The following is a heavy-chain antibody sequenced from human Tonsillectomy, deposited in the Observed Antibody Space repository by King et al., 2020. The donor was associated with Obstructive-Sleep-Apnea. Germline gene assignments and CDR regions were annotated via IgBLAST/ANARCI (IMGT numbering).Heavy chain of an antibody. V-gene: IGHV4-59*01. Sequence: VQLQESGPGLVRPSETLSLTCSVSGGSITNYFWAWIRQPPGKGPEWIGYFFYGRTTNYNPSLKSRVTISVDTSKNQFSLELNSVTAADTAVYYCARQVGGWFDPWGQGTLVTVPS. CDR3: ARQVGGWFDP. D-gene: IGHD3-10*01. CDR1: GGSITNYF. J-gene: IGHJ5*02. CDR2: FFYGRTT.